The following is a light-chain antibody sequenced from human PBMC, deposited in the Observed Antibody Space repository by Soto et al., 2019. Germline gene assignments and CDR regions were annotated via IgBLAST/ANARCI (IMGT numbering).Light chain of an antibody. CDR2: YDD. J-gene: IGLJ1*01. V-gene: IGLV1-36*01. CDR3: AAGDDSLNVHV. Sequence: SVLTQPPPGSGAPRPRVTISLSGSSSPIGNNAVNWYQQLPGKAPKLLIYYDDLLPSGVSDRFSGSKSGTSASLAISGLQSDYEADYYWAAGDDSLNVHVFGTGTKVPVL. CDR1: SSPIGNNA.